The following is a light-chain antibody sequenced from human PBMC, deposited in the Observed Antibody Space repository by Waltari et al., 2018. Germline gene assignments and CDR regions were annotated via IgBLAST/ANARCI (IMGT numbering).Light chain of an antibody. Sequence: IVLTQSPGTLSLSPGERATLSCRASQSVGRTLAWYQQKPGQAPRLLIYGASIRATGIPDRFRGGGSGTDFSLGINRLEPEDFAVYYCQHYVSLPATFGQGTKVEIK. CDR2: GAS. J-gene: IGKJ1*01. CDR3: QHYVSLPAT. V-gene: IGKV3-20*01. CDR1: QSVGRT.